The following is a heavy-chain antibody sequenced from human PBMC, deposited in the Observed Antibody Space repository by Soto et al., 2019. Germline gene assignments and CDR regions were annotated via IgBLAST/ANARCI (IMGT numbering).Heavy chain of an antibody. CDR2: IIPIFGTA. CDR3: ARSNCSSTSCYTTYYYYYGMDV. Sequence: SVKVSCKASGGTFSSYAISWVRQAPGQGLEWMGGIIPIFGTANYAQKFQGRVTITADESTSTAYMELSSLRSEDTAVYYCARSNCSSTSCYTTYYYYYGMDVWGQGTTVTV. V-gene: IGHV1-69*13. D-gene: IGHD2-2*02. J-gene: IGHJ6*02. CDR1: GGTFSSYA.